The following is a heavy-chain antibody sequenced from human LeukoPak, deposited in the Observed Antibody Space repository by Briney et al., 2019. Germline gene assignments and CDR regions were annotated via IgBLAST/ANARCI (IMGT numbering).Heavy chain of an antibody. CDR1: GFTFSTYS. J-gene: IGHJ4*02. Sequence: GGSLRLSCAASGFTFSTYSMNWVRQSPGKGLEWVSYIRSSSSIIHYADSVKGRFTVSRDNAKSSLYLQMNSLRDEDTAVYYCARNLYDFLTGFDSWGQGTLVTVSS. D-gene: IGHD3-9*01. V-gene: IGHV3-48*02. CDR3: ARNLYDFLTGFDS. CDR2: IRSSSSII.